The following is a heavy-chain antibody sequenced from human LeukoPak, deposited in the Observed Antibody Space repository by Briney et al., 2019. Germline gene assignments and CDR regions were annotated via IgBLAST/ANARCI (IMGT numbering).Heavy chain of an antibody. CDR1: GGSISSYY. Sequence: SETLSLTCTVSGGSISSYYWSWIRQPPGKGLEWIGYIYYSGSTNYNPSLKSRVTISVATSKNQFSLRLSSVTAADTAMYYCATTRWTSERGGFDYWGQGTLVTVSS. D-gene: IGHD1-1*01. V-gene: IGHV4-59*08. CDR2: IYYSGST. J-gene: IGHJ4*02. CDR3: ATTRWTSERGGFDY.